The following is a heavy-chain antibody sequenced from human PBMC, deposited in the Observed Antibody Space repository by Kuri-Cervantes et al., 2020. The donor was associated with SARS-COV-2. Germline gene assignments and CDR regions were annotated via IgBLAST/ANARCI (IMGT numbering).Heavy chain of an antibody. CDR2: ITHRGDT. CDR1: GGSFNTYY. J-gene: IGHJ6*03. V-gene: IGHV4-34*01. D-gene: IGHD5-24*01. CDR3: ARGPGYNGYYYMDV. Sequence: SETLSLTCAVYGGSFNTYYWAWIRQPPGKGLERIGEITHRGDTTYNMSLKSRVTISVDTSKRQFSLDLRSVTAADMAIYYCARGPGYNGYYYMDVWGNGTTVTVSS.